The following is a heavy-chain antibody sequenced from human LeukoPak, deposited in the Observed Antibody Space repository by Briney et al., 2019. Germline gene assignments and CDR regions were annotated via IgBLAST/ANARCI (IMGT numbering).Heavy chain of an antibody. V-gene: IGHV1-3*01. CDR3: ARAGFVVVTAPPGY. CDR2: INAGNGNT. J-gene: IGHJ4*02. Sequence: ASVKVSCKASGYTFTSYAMHWVRQAPGQRLEWMGWINAGNGNTKYSQKFQGRVTITRDTSASTAYMELSSLRSEDTAVYYCARAGFVVVTAPPGYWGQGTLVTVSS. CDR1: GYTFTSYA. D-gene: IGHD2-21*02.